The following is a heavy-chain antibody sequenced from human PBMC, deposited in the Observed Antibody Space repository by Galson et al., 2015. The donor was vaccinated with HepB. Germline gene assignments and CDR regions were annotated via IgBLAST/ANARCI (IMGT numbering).Heavy chain of an antibody. CDR1: GYTFTAFW. CDR2: IDPSDSYT. CDR3: ASRHAYFRSATLNNVSDY. Sequence: QSGAEVKKPGESLRISCKASGYTFTAFWITWVRQIPGKGLEWMGRIDPSDSYTDYSPSFRGHVTFSADKSITTAYLQWSSPKASDTAMYYCASRHAYFRSATLNNVSDYWGQGTLGTVSS. J-gene: IGHJ4*02. D-gene: IGHD3-10*01. V-gene: IGHV5-10-1*01.